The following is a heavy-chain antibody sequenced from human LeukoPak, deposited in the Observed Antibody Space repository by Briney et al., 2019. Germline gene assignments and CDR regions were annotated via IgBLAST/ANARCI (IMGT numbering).Heavy chain of an antibody. CDR2: MNPNSGNT. V-gene: IGHV1-8*02. J-gene: IGHJ6*02. CDR3: ARGLINYYGSGSYYYYYYYGMDV. CDR1: GYTFTGYY. D-gene: IGHD3-10*01. Sequence: ASVKVSCKASGYTFTGYYMHWVRQATGQGLEWMGWMNPNSGNTGYAQKFQGRVTMTRNTSISTAYMELSSLRSEDTAVYYCARGLINYYGSGSYYYYYYYGMDVWGQGTTVTVSS.